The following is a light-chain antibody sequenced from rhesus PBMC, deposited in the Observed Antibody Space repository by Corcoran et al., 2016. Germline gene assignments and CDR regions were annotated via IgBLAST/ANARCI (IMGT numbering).Light chain of an antibody. V-gene: IGKV1-74*01. CDR1: ENVNNY. Sequence: DIQMTQSPSSLSASVGDRVTITCRASENVNNYLNWYQQNPGKAPKLRIYKASTLKSGVPSRFSGSGSWTDYTFTISSLQPEDVATYYCQHGYGTPFTFGPGTKLDIK. J-gene: IGKJ3*01. CDR2: KAS. CDR3: QHGYGTPFT.